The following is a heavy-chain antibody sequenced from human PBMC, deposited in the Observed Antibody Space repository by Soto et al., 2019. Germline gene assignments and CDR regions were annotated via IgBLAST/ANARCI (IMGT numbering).Heavy chain of an antibody. D-gene: IGHD3-16*02. CDR1: GYTFTSYG. V-gene: IGHV1-18*01. CDR3: ARDTSSGYDYVWGSYRYLPLDY. Sequence: QVQLVQSGAEVKKPGASVKVSCKASGYTFTSYGISWVRQAPGQGLEWMGWISAYNGNTNYAQKLQGRVTMTTDTSTSTAYMELRSLRSDDTAVYYCARDTSSGYDYVWGSYRYLPLDYWGQGTLVTVSS. CDR2: ISAYNGNT. J-gene: IGHJ4*02.